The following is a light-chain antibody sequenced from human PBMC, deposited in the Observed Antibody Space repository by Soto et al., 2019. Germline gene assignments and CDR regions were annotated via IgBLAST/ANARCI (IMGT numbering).Light chain of an antibody. Sequence: EMVMTQSPATLSVSPGERATLSRRASQSVSTNLAWYQHKPGQPPRLLFYGASTRATGIPARFSGSASGTEFTLTIGSLQSEDFAVYYCQQYYNWPPMYTFGQGTKLEIK. CDR2: GAS. J-gene: IGKJ2*01. CDR1: QSVSTN. CDR3: QQYYNWPPMYT. V-gene: IGKV3-15*01.